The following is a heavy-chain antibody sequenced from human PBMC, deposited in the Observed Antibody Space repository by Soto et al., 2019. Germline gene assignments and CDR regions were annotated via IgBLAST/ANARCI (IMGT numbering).Heavy chain of an antibody. CDR3: ARTDYSNYVVGFDP. CDR2: IIPLSGTP. D-gene: IGHD4-4*01. Sequence: QVQLVQSGAEVRKPGSSVKVSCMASGGTFSTYVISWVRQAPGQGLEWMGAIIPLSGTPNYAQKFQGKVTITADTSTSSAFTELRSLRSEDTAIYYCARTDYSNYVVGFDPWGQGTPVTVSS. V-gene: IGHV1-69*06. J-gene: IGHJ5*02. CDR1: GGTFSTYV.